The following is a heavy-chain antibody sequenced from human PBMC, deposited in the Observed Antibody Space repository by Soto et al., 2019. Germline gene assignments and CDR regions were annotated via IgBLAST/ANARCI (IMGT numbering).Heavy chain of an antibody. CDR1: GFTFSSYA. Sequence: GGSLRLSCAASGFTFSSYAMSWVRQAPGKGLEWVSAISGSGGSTYYADSVKGRFTISRDNSKNTLYLQMNSLRAEDTAVYYCAKEEPCSTSCYGYYYYYYMDVWGKGTTVTVSS. CDR2: ISGSGGST. D-gene: IGHD2-2*01. J-gene: IGHJ6*03. V-gene: IGHV3-23*01. CDR3: AKEEPCSTSCYGYYYYYYMDV.